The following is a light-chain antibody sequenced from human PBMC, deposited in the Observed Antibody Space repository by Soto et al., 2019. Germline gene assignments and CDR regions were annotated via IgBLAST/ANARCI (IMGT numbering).Light chain of an antibody. J-gene: IGKJ1*01. V-gene: IGKV3-20*01. CDR3: QQYGSSPWR. Sequence: EIVLTQSPGTLSLSPGERATLSCRASQSVGSSHLAWYQQKPGQAPRLLIYGASSRVTGIPDRFSGSGSGTDFTLTISRLEPEDFAVYYCQQYGSSPWRFGQGTKV. CDR1: QSVGSSH. CDR2: GAS.